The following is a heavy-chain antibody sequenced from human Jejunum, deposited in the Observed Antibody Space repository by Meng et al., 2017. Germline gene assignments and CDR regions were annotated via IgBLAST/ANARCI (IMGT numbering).Heavy chain of an antibody. CDR3: TGEVYTTSSPEY. Sequence: GESLKISCAVSGLRFSGYTMSWVRQAPGKGLEWVSSISSSSTYMDYAASVKGRFTISRDDAEDSVYLQMNSLRADDTAVYYCTGEVYTTSSPEYWGQGTLVTVPQ. D-gene: IGHD1-14*01. CDR2: ISSSSTYM. J-gene: IGHJ4*02. CDR1: GLRFSGYT. V-gene: IGHV3-21*01.